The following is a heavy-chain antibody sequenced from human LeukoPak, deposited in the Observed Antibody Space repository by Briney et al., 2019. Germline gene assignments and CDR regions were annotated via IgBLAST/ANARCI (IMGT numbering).Heavy chain of an antibody. CDR1: GFTFNNFA. D-gene: IGHD1-26*01. Sequence: PGGSLRLSCSASGFTFNNFAMHWVRQAPGKGLEYVSTISYNGGNTFYADLVKGRFTISRDNSKNALYLQMSGLRAEDTAVYYCVKDEGGSFCSDSWGQGTLVTVSS. V-gene: IGHV3-64D*09. CDR3: VKDEGGSFCSDS. CDR2: ISYNGGNT. J-gene: IGHJ4*02.